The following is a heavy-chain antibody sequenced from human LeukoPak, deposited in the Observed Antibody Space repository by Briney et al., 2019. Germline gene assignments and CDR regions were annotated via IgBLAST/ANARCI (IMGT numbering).Heavy chain of an antibody. CDR3: ARDQYYDSSGYSGY. Sequence: PGGSLRLSCAASGFTFSDYYMSWIRQAPGKGLEWVSYISSSGSTIYYADSVKGRSTISRDNAKNSLYLQMNSLRAEDTAVYYCARDQYYDSSGYSGYWGQGTLVTVSS. V-gene: IGHV3-11*01. D-gene: IGHD3-22*01. CDR2: ISSSGSTI. J-gene: IGHJ4*02. CDR1: GFTFSDYY.